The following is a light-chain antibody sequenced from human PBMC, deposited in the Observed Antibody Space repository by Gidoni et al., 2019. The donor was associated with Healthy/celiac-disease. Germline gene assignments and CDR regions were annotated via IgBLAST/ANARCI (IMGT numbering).Light chain of an antibody. J-gene: IGKJ2*01. CDR3: QQYVNSPRGYT. V-gene: IGKV3-20*01. Sequence: EIALTQSPGPLSLSPGERATLPCRASQSVSSSYLAWYQLKPGQAPRLLIYGASSRATGIPDRFSGSGSGTDFTLTISRLEPEDFALYYCQQYVNSPRGYTFGQGTKLEIK. CDR1: QSVSSSY. CDR2: GAS.